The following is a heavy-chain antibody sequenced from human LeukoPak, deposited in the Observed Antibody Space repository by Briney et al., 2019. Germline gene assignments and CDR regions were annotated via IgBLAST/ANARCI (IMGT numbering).Heavy chain of an antibody. Sequence: SETLSLTCSVSGDSISRHIYHWTWIRQSPGEGLEWIGNIHNSGTTYYKPSLKSRVTISVDTSKNQFSLKLSSVTAADTAVYYCARRNDFDIWGQGTMVTVSS. CDR3: ARRNDFDI. CDR1: GDSISRHIYH. J-gene: IGHJ3*02. CDR2: IHNSGTT. V-gene: IGHV4-39*01.